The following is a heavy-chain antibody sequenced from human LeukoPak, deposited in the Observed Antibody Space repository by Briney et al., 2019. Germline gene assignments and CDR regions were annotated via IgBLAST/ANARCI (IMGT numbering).Heavy chain of an antibody. D-gene: IGHD4-17*01. V-gene: IGHV1-2*02. CDR2: INPNIGKT. Sequence: ASVKVSCKASGFTFTDYFVHWVRQAPGQGLEWMGWINPNIGKTNSAQNFQGRVTMATDTSISTAYMELSGLRPDDTAVYFCARSLYGDFFDYWGQGTLVTVSS. J-gene: IGHJ4*02. CDR1: GFTFTDYF. CDR3: ARSLYGDFFDY.